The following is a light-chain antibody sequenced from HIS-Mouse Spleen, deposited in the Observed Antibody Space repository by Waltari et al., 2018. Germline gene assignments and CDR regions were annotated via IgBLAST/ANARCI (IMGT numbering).Light chain of an antibody. CDR1: SSDVGGYNY. V-gene: IGLV2-11*01. CDR2: DVS. J-gene: IGLJ3*02. Sequence: QSALTQPRSVSGSPGQSVTISCTGTSSDVGGYNYGPCYQQHPGKAPKLMIYDVSKRPSGVPDRFSGSKSGNTASLTISGLQAEDEADYYCCSYAGSYTWVFGGGTKLTVL. CDR3: CSYAGSYTWV.